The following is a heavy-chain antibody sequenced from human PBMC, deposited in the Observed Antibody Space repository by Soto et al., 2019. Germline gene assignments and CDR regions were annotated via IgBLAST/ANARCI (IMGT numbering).Heavy chain of an antibody. V-gene: IGHV1-69*06. CDR2: IIPIFGSA. J-gene: IGHJ4*02. CDR3: ARESGYNFGPFDY. Sequence: SVKVSCKASGGTFGSYGLSWVRQAPGQGLEWMGGIIPIFGSANYAQKFQGRVTITADISTSTAYMELSSLRSEDTAVYSCARESGYNFGPFDYWGQGALVTVSS. D-gene: IGHD5-12*01. CDR1: GGTFGSYG.